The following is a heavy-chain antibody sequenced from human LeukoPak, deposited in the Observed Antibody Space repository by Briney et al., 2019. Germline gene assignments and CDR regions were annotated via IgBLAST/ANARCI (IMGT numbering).Heavy chain of an antibody. V-gene: IGHV1-2*02. Sequence: ASVNVSCKTSGYTFSGYYMHWVRQAPGQGLEWMGWMNPNSGGSNYAQKFQGRVTLTRDTSIGTAYMELSSLRSDDTAVYYCATRVVAGIPYYFDHWGQGALVTVSS. J-gene: IGHJ4*02. CDR2: MNPNSGGS. CDR1: GYTFSGYY. D-gene: IGHD6-19*01. CDR3: ATRVVAGIPYYFDH.